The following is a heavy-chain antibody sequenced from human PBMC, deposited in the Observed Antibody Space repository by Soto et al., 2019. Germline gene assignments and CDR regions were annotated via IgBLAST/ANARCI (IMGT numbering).Heavy chain of an antibody. CDR3: TXXSYINMPXVRFDY. V-gene: IGHV3-15*07. Sequence: PGGSLILSCAASGFIFSNAWINWVRQAPGKGLEWVGRIKSKADGGTTDFAAPVKGRFAISRDDSKNMMYMEMSSLRTEDTAVYYCTXXSYINMPXVRFDYWGHGTLVTVSS. CDR1: GFIFSNAW. D-gene: IGHD2-2*01. CDR2: IKSKADGGTT. J-gene: IGHJ4*01.